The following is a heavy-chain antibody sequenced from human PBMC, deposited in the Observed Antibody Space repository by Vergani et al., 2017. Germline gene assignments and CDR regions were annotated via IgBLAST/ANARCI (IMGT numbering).Heavy chain of an antibody. Sequence: QVHLVESGGGVVQPGGSLTLSCAASGFTFSFSGMQWVRQGPGKGLEWVAFIKNDESRKNCAESLKDRFTISRDNSKNMLYLQMNNLRPEDTAVYYCAKAPYADYGYFQSWGQGTLVTVSS. J-gene: IGHJ4*02. CDR3: AKAPYADYGYFQS. CDR2: IKNDESRK. V-gene: IGHV3-30*02. D-gene: IGHD4-17*01. CDR1: GFTFSFSG.